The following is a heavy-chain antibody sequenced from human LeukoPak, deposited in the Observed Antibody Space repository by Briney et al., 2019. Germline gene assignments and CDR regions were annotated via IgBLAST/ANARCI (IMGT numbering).Heavy chain of an antibody. CDR2: ISGSGGST. V-gene: IGHV3-23*01. Sequence: GGSLRLSCAASEFTFSTYGMSWVRQAPGKGLEWVSAISGSGGSTYNADSVKGRFTMSRDNSKNTLYLQMNSLRAEDTAVYYCAKGRDAYNYWYFDLWGRGTLVTVSS. J-gene: IGHJ2*01. CDR1: EFTFSTYG. D-gene: IGHD5-24*01. CDR3: AKGRDAYNYWYFDL.